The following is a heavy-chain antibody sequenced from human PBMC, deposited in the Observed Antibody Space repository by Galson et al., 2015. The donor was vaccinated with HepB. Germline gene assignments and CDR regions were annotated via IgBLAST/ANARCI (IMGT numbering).Heavy chain of an antibody. J-gene: IGHJ4*02. D-gene: IGHD5-12*01. Sequence: SLRLSCAASGFTFSSYGMHWVRQAPGKGLEWVAVISYDGSNKYYADSVKGRFTISRDNSKNTLYLQMNSLRAEDTAVYYCRSLGYSGYQGTFDYWGQGTLVTVSS. V-gene: IGHV3-30*03. CDR3: RSLGYSGYQGTFDY. CDR2: ISYDGSNK. CDR1: GFTFSSYG.